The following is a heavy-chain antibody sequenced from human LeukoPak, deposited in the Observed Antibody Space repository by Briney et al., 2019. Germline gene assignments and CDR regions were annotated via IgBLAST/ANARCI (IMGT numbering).Heavy chain of an antibody. CDR3: ARGRLKVYCSGGSCYDRPAYYFDY. CDR1: GYTFTGYY. J-gene: IGHJ4*02. CDR2: INPNSGGT. V-gene: IGHV1-2*02. D-gene: IGHD2-15*01. Sequence: ASVKVSCKASGYTFTGYYMHWVRQAPGQGLEWMGWINPNSGGTNYAQKFQGRVTMTRDTSISTAYMELSRLRSDDTAVYYCARGRLKVYCSGGSCYDRPAYYFDYWGQGTLVTVSS.